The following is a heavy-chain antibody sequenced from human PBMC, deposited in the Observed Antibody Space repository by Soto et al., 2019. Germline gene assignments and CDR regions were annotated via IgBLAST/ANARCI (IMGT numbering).Heavy chain of an antibody. Sequence: QVQLVESGGGVVQPGRSLRLSCVASGFTFSSCAMHWVRQVPGKGLEWLAVVTPDGSLYPYGDSVKGRFRISRDNSRKTRYLQRNSLRPEDTAVYYRVKVRSDNWSFDYWGQGTLVTFSS. CDR3: VKVRSDNWSFDY. J-gene: IGHJ4*02. V-gene: IGHV3-30*18. CDR1: GFTFSSCA. D-gene: IGHD1-1*01. CDR2: VTPDGSLY.